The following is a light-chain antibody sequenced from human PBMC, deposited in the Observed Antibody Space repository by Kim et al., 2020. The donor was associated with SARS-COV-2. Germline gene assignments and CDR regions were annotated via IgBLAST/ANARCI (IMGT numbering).Light chain of an antibody. J-gene: IGLJ2*01. CDR2: SNN. Sequence: VAVGQTVSITYQGDSLRSYYAPWYQQKPGTAPILLIYSNNNRPSGIPDRFAGSSSGNTSFLTITGTKAGDVADYYFNSRDTNDIVLFGGGTQLTFL. CDR3: NSRDTNDIVL. CDR1: SLRSYY. V-gene: IGLV3-19*01.